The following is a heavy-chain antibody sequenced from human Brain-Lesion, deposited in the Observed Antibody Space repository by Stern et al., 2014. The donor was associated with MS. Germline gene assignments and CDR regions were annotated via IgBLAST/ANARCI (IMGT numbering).Heavy chain of an antibody. Sequence: QVQLVQSGAEVKKPGASVKVSCKTSGYIFTGYYIHWVRQAPGQGLEWMAWIKPNTGGTKYAQKFQGRVTMSRDMSISTAYVELSSLTSDDTAVYYCARDQRGITIFGVVTDYYYLGMDVWGQGTTVTVSS. V-gene: IGHV1-2*02. CDR2: IKPNTGGT. D-gene: IGHD3-3*01. CDR3: ARDQRGITIFGVVTDYYYLGMDV. CDR1: GYIFTGYY. J-gene: IGHJ6*02.